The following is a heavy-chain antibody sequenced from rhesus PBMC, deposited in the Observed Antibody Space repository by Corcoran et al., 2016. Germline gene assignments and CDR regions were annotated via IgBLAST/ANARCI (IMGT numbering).Heavy chain of an antibody. V-gene: IGHV3S42*01. CDR1: GFIFRNSW. CDR2: INRRATST. J-gene: IGHJ5-2*02. Sequence: EVQLVESGGGLAKPGGSLRLSCAASGFIFRNSWRNWVRQTQGKGLEWISAINRRATSTYYSDSVRVRFSISRDNSKDTLSLQMNSLRAEDTAVYYCARRWWLDVWGRGVLVTVSS. CDR3: ARRWWLDV. D-gene: IGHD2-33*01.